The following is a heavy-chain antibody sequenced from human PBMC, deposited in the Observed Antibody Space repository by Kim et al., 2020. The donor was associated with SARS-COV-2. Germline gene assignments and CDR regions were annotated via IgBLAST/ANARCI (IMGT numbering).Heavy chain of an antibody. CDR3: AREYYDILTGYYVYYYYGMDV. Sequence: GGSLRLSCAASGFTFSDYYMSWIRQAPGKGLEWVSYISSSGSTIYYADSVKGRFTISRDNAKNSLYLQMNSLRAEDTAVYYCAREYYDILTGYYVYYYYGMDVWGQGTTVTVSS. V-gene: IGHV3-11*01. CDR2: ISSSGSTI. J-gene: IGHJ6*02. CDR1: GFTFSDYY. D-gene: IGHD3-9*01.